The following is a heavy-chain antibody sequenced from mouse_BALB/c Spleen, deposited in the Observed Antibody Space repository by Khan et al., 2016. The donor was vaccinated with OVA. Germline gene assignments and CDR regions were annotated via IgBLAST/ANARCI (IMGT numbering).Heavy chain of an antibody. V-gene: IGHV7-3*02. CDR1: GFTFTDYY. J-gene: IGHJ1*01. D-gene: IGHD1-1*01. CDR2: IRNKANGYTT. Sequence: EVELVESGGGLVQPGGSLRLSCATSGFTFTDYYMSWVRQSPGKALEWLGFIRNKANGYTTEYSASVKGRFTISRDNSHRVLYLQMTTLRAEDSATYYCTRETVVDIYWYFDVWGAGTTVTVSS. CDR3: TRETVVDIYWYFDV.